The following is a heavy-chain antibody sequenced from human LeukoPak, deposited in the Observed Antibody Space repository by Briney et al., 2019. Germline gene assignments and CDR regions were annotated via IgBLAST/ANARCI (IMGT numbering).Heavy chain of an antibody. J-gene: IGHJ4*02. Sequence: GGSLRLSCAASGFRFSSNGMHWVRQAPGKGLEWVTFIRYDGTNKYYADSVKGRFTISRDNSKNTVYLQMNGLSAEDTAVYYCAKDTGIVGATDPDYWGQGTLVTVSS. V-gene: IGHV3-30*02. CDR3: AKDTGIVGATDPDY. CDR2: IRYDGTNK. CDR1: GFRFSSNG. D-gene: IGHD1-26*01.